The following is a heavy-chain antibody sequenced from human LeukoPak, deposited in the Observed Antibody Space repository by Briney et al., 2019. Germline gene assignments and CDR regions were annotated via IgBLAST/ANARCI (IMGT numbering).Heavy chain of an antibody. J-gene: IGHJ6*03. V-gene: IGHV4-59*01. CDR3: ARMLLGYCSSTSCYGYYYYYMDV. Sequence: SETLSLTCTVSGGSISCYYWSWIRQPPGKGLEWIGYIYYSGSTNYNPSLKSRVTISVDTSKNQFSLKLSSVTAADTAVYYCARMLLGYCSSTSCYGYYYYYMDVWGKGTTVTVSS. CDR1: GGSISCYY. CDR2: IYYSGST. D-gene: IGHD2-2*01.